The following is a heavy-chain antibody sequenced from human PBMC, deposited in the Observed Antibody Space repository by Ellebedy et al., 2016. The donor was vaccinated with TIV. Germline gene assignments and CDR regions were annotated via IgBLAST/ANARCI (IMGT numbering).Heavy chain of an antibody. Sequence: GGSLRLSXVGFGFTFSDSVMHWVRQDPGKGLDWVAGISVDGRAVHYPDSVKGRFTISRDNAQNTVYLQMNSLRLEDTAVYYCVRGWYSSGHCDVFAMWGQGTIVIVSS. CDR3: VRGWYSSGHCDVFAM. D-gene: IGHD6-19*01. V-gene: IGHV3-30*03. J-gene: IGHJ3*02. CDR2: ISVDGRAV. CDR1: GFTFSDSV.